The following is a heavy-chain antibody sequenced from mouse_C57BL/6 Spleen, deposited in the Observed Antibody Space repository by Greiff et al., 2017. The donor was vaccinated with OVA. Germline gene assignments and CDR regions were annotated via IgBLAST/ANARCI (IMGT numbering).Heavy chain of an antibody. V-gene: IGHV1-50*01. CDR1: GYTFTSYW. Sequence: QVQLQQPGAELVKPGASVKLSCKASGYTFTSYWMQWVKQRPGQGLEWIGEIDPSDSYTNYHQKFKGKATLTVDTSSSTAYMQLSSLTSEDSAVYYCARCAGSSYDFDYWGQGTTLTVSS. J-gene: IGHJ2*01. D-gene: IGHD1-1*01. CDR3: ARCAGSSYDFDY. CDR2: IDPSDSYT.